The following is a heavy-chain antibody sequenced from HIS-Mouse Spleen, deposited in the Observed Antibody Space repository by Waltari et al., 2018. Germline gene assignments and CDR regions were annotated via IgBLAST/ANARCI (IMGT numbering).Heavy chain of an antibody. J-gene: IGHJ3*02. CDR3: ARGTGTDAFDI. CDR1: GYTFTGYY. V-gene: IGHV1-2*02. Sequence: QVQLVQSGAEVKKPGASVKVSCKASGYTFTGYYMHWVRQAPGQGLEWMGWSNPKHGGTNDAQKFQGRVTRTRETSISTAYMELSRLRSDDTAVYYCARGTGTDAFDIWGQGTMVTVSS. D-gene: IGHD1-1*01. CDR2: SNPKHGGT.